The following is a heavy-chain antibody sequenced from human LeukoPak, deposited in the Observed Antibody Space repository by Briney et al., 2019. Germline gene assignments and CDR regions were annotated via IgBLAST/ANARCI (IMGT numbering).Heavy chain of an antibody. CDR1: GFTFSTYT. Sequence: GGSLRLSCVASGFTFSTYTMNWVRQAPGKGLEWVSSITSSSNYIFYADSVKGRFTISRDNAKNSLYLQMSSLRAEDTAVYYCARVAGESRDYWGQGTLVTVSS. CDR3: ARVAGESRDY. CDR2: ITSSSNYI. V-gene: IGHV3-21*01. J-gene: IGHJ4*02.